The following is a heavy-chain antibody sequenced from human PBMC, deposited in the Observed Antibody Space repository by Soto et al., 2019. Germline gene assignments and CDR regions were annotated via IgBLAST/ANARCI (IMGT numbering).Heavy chain of an antibody. D-gene: IGHD2-2*01. V-gene: IGHV2-5*02. Sequence: QITLKESGPTLVKPTQTLTLTCIFSGFSFSADGVGVGWIRQPPGKALEWLALIYWDDDTRYSPSLKSRLTSTKXTXKXXVVLTMTNMTPVDTGTYYCAHAFGGTSWPNDAFDVWGQGTVVTVSS. J-gene: IGHJ3*01. CDR2: IYWDDDT. CDR3: AHAFGGTSWPNDAFDV. CDR1: GFSFSADGVG.